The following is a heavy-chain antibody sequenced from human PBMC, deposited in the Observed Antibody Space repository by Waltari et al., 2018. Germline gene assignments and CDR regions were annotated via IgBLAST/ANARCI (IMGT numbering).Heavy chain of an antibody. CDR2: IYYSGNT. V-gene: IGHV4-30-4*08. CDR1: GGSTSSRDYY. D-gene: IGHD2-15*01. CDR3: ARDVVAAPNYMDV. J-gene: IGHJ6*03. Sequence: QVQLQQSGPGLVKPSQTLSPTCTVAGGSTSSRDYYWSWIRQPPGKGLEWIGYIYYSGNTYYNPSLESRVSISIDTSKNQFSLRLTSVTPADTAVYFCARDVVAAPNYMDVWGKGTTVTVSS.